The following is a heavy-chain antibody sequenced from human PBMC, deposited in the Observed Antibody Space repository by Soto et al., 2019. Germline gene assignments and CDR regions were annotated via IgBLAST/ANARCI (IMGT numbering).Heavy chain of an antibody. CDR2: IWYDGSNK. V-gene: IGHV3-33*01. Sequence: QVQLVESGGGVVQPGRSLRLSCAASGFTFSSYGMHWVRQAPGKGLEWVAVIWYDGSNKYYADSVKGRFTISRDNSKNTLYLQMNSLRAEDTAVYYCARAGSSWYEGLHNWFDPWGQGTLVTVSS. CDR1: GFTFSSYG. D-gene: IGHD6-13*01. J-gene: IGHJ5*02. CDR3: ARAGSSWYEGLHNWFDP.